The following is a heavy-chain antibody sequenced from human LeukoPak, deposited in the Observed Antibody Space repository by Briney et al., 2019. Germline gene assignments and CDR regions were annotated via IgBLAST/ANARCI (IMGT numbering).Heavy chain of an antibody. CDR1: GYTFTSYD. Sequence: ASVTVSCKASGYTFTSYDINWVRQATGQGLEWMGWMNPNSGNTGYAQKFQGRVTMTRSTSISTAYMELSSLRSEDTAVYYCARDGPYYYYMDVWGKGTTVTVSS. CDR3: ARDGPYYYYMDV. J-gene: IGHJ6*03. D-gene: IGHD3/OR15-3a*01. CDR2: MNPNSGNT. V-gene: IGHV1-8*01.